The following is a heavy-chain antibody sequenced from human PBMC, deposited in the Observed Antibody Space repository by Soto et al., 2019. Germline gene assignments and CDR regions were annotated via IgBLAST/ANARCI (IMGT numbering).Heavy chain of an antibody. Sequence: EVQLVESGGGLIQPGGSLRLSCAVSGFTVRANYMSWVRQAPGKGLEWVSVIYSGDTTYYADSVKGRFIISRDISKNTLHLQMNILRGEVTAVYFCHGYGYWGQGTLGTVSS. CDR1: GFTVRANY. CDR3: HGYGY. V-gene: IGHV3-53*01. CDR2: IYSGDTT. D-gene: IGHD5-12*01. J-gene: IGHJ4*02.